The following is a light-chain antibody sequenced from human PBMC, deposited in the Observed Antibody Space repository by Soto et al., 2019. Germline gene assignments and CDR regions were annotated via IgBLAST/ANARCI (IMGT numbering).Light chain of an antibody. CDR3: QTWGTGAWV. CDR1: SGHSNYV. V-gene: IGLV4-69*01. CDR2: LNSDGSY. J-gene: IGLJ3*02. Sequence: QAVVTQSPSASASLGASVKLTCTLNSGHSNYVIAWHQQQPEKGPRFPMKLNSDGSYSKGDGIPDRFSGSSSGAERYLTISSLQSEDEADYYCQTWGTGAWVFGGGTKLTVL.